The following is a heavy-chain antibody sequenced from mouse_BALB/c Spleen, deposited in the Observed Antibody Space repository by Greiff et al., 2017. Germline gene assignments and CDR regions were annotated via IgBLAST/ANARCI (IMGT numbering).Heavy chain of an antibody. Sequence: EVMLVESGGGLVQPGGSLRLSCATSGFTFTDYYMSWVRQPPGKALEWLGFIRNKANGYTTEYSASVKGRFTISRDNSQSILYLQMNTLRAEDSATYYCARAYYGSMDYWGQGTSVTVSS. CDR3: ARAYYGSMDY. V-gene: IGHV7-3*02. CDR2: IRNKANGYTT. J-gene: IGHJ4*01. D-gene: IGHD2-9*01. CDR1: GFTFTDYY.